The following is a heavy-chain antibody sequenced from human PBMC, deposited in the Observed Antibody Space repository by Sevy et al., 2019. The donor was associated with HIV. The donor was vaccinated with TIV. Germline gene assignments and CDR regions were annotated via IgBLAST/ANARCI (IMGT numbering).Heavy chain of an antibody. J-gene: IGHJ4*02. CDR1: GFTFSNYA. CDR3: TNASRAAAGSQPFYFDY. Sequence: GGSLRLSCAASGFTFSNYAMNWVRQAPGKGLEWVSIITDSGGSTYSADSVKGRFTISRDNSKNTLYLQMNSLRAEDTALYDCTNASRAAAGSQPFYFDYWGQGTLVTVSS. D-gene: IGHD6-13*01. CDR2: ITDSGGST. V-gene: IGHV3-23*01.